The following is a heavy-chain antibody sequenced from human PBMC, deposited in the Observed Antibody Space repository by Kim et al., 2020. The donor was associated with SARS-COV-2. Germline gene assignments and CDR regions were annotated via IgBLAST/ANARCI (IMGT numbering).Heavy chain of an antibody. V-gene: IGHV3-74*01. CDR3: VRVPYCGADCYSGDPLDI. Sequence: GGSLRLSCAASGFTFRGYWMNWVREVPGKGPIWVSRISGGGTTTAYSDSVRGRFTISRDNAKSTLYLQMSGLRAEDSGVYYCVRVPYCGADCYSGDPLDIWGRGTMVTVSS. J-gene: IGHJ3*02. CDR2: ISGGGTTT. CDR1: GFTFRGYW. D-gene: IGHD2-21*02.